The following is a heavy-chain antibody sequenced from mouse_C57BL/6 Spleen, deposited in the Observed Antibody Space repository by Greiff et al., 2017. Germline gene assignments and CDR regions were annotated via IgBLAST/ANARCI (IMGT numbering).Heavy chain of an antibody. CDR1: GYTFTSYW. D-gene: IGHD1-1*01. Sequence: VQLQQSGTVLARPGASVKMSCKTSGYTFTSYWMHWVKQRPGQGLEWIGAIYPGNSDTSYNQKFKGKAKLTAVTSASTAYMELSSLTNEDSAVYYCTFYHYYGSSYRYFDVWGTGTTVTVSS. V-gene: IGHV1-5*01. CDR2: IYPGNSDT. J-gene: IGHJ1*03. CDR3: TFYHYYGSSYRYFDV.